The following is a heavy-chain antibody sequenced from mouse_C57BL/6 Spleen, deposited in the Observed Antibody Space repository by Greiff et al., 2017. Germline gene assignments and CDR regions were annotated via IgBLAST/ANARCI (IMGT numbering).Heavy chain of an antibody. CDR1: GFNIKNTY. J-gene: IGHJ4*01. D-gene: IGHD2-4*01. V-gene: IGHV14-3*01. CDR3: ARFDYDVHYYAMDY. Sequence: VQLKQSVAELVRPGASVKLSCTASGFNIKNTYMHWVKQRPEQGLEWIGRIDPANGTNKYAPKFQGKATITSDTSSNTAYLQLSSLTSEDTAIYYCARFDYDVHYYAMDYWGQGTSVTVSS. CDR2: IDPANGTN.